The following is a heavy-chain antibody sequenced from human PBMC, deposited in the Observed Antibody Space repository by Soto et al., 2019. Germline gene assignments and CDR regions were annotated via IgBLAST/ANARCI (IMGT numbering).Heavy chain of an antibody. J-gene: IGHJ6*02. CDR3: ARGRHTTLRYYYYYYGMDV. V-gene: IGHV4-34*01. CDR2: INHSGST. CDR1: GGSFSGYY. D-gene: IGHD4-17*01. Sequence: SETLSLTCAVYGGSFSGYYWSWIRQPPGKGLEWIGEINHSGSTNYNPSLKSRVTISVDTSKNQFSLKLSSVTAADTAVYYCARGRHTTLRYYYYYYGMDVWGQGTTVTVS.